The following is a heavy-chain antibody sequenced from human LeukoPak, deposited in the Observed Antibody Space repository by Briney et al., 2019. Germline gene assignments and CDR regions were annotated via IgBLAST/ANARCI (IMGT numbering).Heavy chain of an antibody. CDR2: ISSSSSYI. CDR3: ARDDDILTGYYKTFDY. J-gene: IGHJ4*02. D-gene: IGHD3-9*01. Sequence: GGSLRLSCAASGFTFSSYSMNWVRQAPGKGLEWVSSISSSSSYIYYADSMKGRFTISRDNAKNSLYLQMSSLRAEDTAVYYCARDDDILTGYYKTFDYWGQGTLVTVSS. V-gene: IGHV3-21*01. CDR1: GFTFSSYS.